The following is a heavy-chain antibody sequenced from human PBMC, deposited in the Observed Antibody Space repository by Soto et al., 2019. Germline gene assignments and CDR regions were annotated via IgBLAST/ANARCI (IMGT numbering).Heavy chain of an antibody. CDR1: GGSISGYY. CDR3: ARDGYSYGLGLYYYYYGMDV. Sequence: SETLSLTCTVSGGSISGYYWSWIRQPPGKGLEWIGEINHSGSTNYNPSLKSRVTISVDTSKNQFSLKLSSVTAADTAVYYCARDGYSYGLGLYYYYYGMDVWGQGTTVTASS. V-gene: IGHV4-34*01. CDR2: INHSGST. D-gene: IGHD5-18*01. J-gene: IGHJ6*02.